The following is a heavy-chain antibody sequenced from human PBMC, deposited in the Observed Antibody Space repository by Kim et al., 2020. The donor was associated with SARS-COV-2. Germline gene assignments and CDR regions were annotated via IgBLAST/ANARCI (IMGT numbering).Heavy chain of an antibody. J-gene: IGHJ6*01. D-gene: IGHD1-1*01. CDR1: GGSISSGDSY. CDR2: IYYSGNT. Sequence: SETLSLTCTVSGGSISSGDSYWSWIRQYPGKGLEWIGYIYYSGNTYYNPSLKSRSYISVDTSKNLFSLKLTSVTAADTAVEYCARGGGLATAVKYYGMDV. CDR3: ARGGGLATAVKYYGMDV. V-gene: IGHV4-31*03.